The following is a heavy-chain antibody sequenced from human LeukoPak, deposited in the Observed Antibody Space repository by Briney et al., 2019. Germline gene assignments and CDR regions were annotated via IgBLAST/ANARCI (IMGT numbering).Heavy chain of an antibody. CDR3: AKDPIPLLWFGESFDL. CDR1: GFTFSSYA. CDR2: ISGSGGST. Sequence: PGGPLRLSCAASGFTFSSYAMSWGRQAPGKGLDWVSAISGSGGSTYYADSVKGRFTISRDNSKNTLYLQMNSLRAEDTAVYYCAKDPIPLLWFGESFDLWGRGTLVTVSS. D-gene: IGHD3-10*01. J-gene: IGHJ2*01. V-gene: IGHV3-23*01.